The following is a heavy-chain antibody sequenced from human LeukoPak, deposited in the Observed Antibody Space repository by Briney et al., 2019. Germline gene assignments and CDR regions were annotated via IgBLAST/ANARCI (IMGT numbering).Heavy chain of an antibody. J-gene: IGHJ6*02. D-gene: IGHD3-3*01. CDR1: GYTFTDYY. CDR2: ISAYNGNT. V-gene: IGHV1-18*04. CDR3: ARVKPPYYDFWSGYYRGVRAGDYYYYGMDV. Sequence: ASVDVSCKASGYTFTDYYMHWVRPAPGQGLEWMGWISAYNGNTNYAQKLQGRVTMTTDTSTSTAYMELRSLRSDDTAVYYCARVKPPYYDFWSGYYRGVRAGDYYYYGMDVWGQGTTVTVSS.